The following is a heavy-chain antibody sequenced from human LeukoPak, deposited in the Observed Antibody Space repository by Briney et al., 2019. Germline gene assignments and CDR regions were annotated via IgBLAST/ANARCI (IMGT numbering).Heavy chain of an antibody. Sequence: PGGSLRLSCAASGFTVSSNYMSWVRQAPGKGLEWVGRIKTKAQGEPTDYAAPVKGRFTVSRDDSKTTAYLQMNILKPEDTGVYYCTTTGVTGTEINNWGQGTLVIVSS. V-gene: IGHV3-15*01. J-gene: IGHJ4*02. D-gene: IGHD1/OR15-1a*01. CDR3: TTTGVTGTEINN. CDR1: GFTVSSNY. CDR2: IKTKAQGEPT.